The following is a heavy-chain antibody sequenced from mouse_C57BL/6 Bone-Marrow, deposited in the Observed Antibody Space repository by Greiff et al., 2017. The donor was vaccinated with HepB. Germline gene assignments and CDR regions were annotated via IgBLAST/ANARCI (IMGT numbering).Heavy chain of an antibody. CDR3: ARGAGTSYFDY. J-gene: IGHJ2*01. V-gene: IGHV1-52*01. CDR1: GYTFTSYW. Sequence: QVQLQQPGAELVRPGSSVKLSCKASGYTFTSYWMHWVKQRPIQGLEWIGNIDPSDSETHYNQKFKDKATLTVDKSSSTAYMQLSSLTSEDSAVYYCARGAGTSYFDYWGQGTTLPVPS. CDR2: IDPSDSET. D-gene: IGHD4-1*01.